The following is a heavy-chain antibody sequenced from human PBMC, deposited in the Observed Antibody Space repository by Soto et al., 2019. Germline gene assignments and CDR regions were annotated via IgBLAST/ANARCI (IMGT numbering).Heavy chain of an antibody. D-gene: IGHD1-26*01. CDR1: GFTFSSYS. Sequence: GGSLRLSCAASGFTFSSYSISWVRQAPWKGLEWVSAISGSGVSTYYADSVKGRFTISRDNSKNTLYLQMNSLRAEDTAVYYCAKDVVGATIENLFDPLGQGTLVTVCS. CDR3: AKDVVGATIENLFDP. V-gene: IGHV3-23*01. CDR2: ISGSGVST. J-gene: IGHJ5*02.